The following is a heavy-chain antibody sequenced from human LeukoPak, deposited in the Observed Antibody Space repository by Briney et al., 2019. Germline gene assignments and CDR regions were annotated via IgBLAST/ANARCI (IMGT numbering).Heavy chain of an antibody. Sequence: EGSLRLSCAASGFTFSSYGIHWVRQAPGKGLEWVAFIRYDGSNKYYADSVKGRFTISRDNSKSTLYLQMNSLRAEDTAVYYCAKDLSMIWCSTTTCSYFDYWGQGTLVTVSS. V-gene: IGHV3-30*02. D-gene: IGHD2-2*01. CDR3: AKDLSMIWCSTTTCSYFDY. J-gene: IGHJ4*02. CDR1: GFTFSSYG. CDR2: IRYDGSNK.